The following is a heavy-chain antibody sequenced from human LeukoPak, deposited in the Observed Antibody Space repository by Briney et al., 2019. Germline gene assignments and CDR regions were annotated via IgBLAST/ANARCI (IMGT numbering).Heavy chain of an antibody. J-gene: IGHJ4*02. V-gene: IGHV3-48*01. CDR3: VRGGNSYEY. Sequence: GGSLRLSCAASGFTFSSYSMNWVRQAPGKGLEWVSYISSSSGTMYYADSVKGRFTISRDNAKNSLYLQMNSLRAEDTAVYYCVRGGNSYEYWGQGTLVTVSS. CDR1: GFTFSSYS. CDR2: ISSSSGTM. D-gene: IGHD6-13*01.